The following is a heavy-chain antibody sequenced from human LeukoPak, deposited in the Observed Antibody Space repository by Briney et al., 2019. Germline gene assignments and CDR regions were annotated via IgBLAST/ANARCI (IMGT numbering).Heavy chain of an antibody. Sequence: SETLSLTCTVSGGSISSYYWSWLRQPPGKGLEWIGYIYYSGSTNYNPSLKSRVTISVDTSKNQFSLKLSSVTAADTAVYYCARIGSTGNKHNWFDPWGQGTLVTVSS. J-gene: IGHJ5*02. CDR1: GGSISSYY. D-gene: IGHD4-23*01. V-gene: IGHV4-59*01. CDR3: ARIGSTGNKHNWFDP. CDR2: IYYSGST.